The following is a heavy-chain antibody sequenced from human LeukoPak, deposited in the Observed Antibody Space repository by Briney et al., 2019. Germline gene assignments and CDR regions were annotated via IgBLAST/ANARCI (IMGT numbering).Heavy chain of an antibody. CDR1: GFTFSSYW. D-gene: IGHD6-19*01. V-gene: IGHV3-23*01. CDR2: ISGSGGST. CDR3: AKRAVYSSGGGGDYYFDY. Sequence: PGGSLRLSCAASGFTFSSYWMHWVRQAPGKGLEWVSGISGSGGSTYYGDSVKGRFTISRDNSKNTLYLQMNSLRAEDTAVYYCAKRAVYSSGGGGDYYFDYWGQGTLVTVSS. J-gene: IGHJ4*02.